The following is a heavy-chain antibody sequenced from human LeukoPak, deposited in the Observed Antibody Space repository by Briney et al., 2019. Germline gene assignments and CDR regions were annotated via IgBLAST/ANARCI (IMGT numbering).Heavy chain of an antibody. D-gene: IGHD3-22*01. J-gene: IGHJ4*02. CDR2: IKQDGSEK. CDR3: ARDAYYYDSSGYPLDY. Sequence: GGSLRLSCAASGFTFSSYWMSWVRQAPGKGLEWVANIKQDGSEKYYVDSVKGRFTISRDNAKNSLYLQMNSLRAEDTAVYYCARDAYYYDSSGYPLDYWGQGTLVTVSS. V-gene: IGHV3-7*01. CDR1: GFTFSSYW.